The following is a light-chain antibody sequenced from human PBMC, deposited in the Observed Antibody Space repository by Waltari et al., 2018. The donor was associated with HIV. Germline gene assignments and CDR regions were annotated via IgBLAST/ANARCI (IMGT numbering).Light chain of an antibody. CDR2: EGS. J-gene: IGLJ1*01. V-gene: IGLV2-23*01. Sequence: QSALTQPASVSGSPGQSITLSCTGTSSDIGIYNVVSWYQQHPNIAPKLLIYEGSKRPSGVSARFSASKSGNTASLTISGLQADDEADYYCCSYAASSTSPMVFGTGTKVTVL. CDR3: CSYAASSTSPMV. CDR1: SSDIGIYNV.